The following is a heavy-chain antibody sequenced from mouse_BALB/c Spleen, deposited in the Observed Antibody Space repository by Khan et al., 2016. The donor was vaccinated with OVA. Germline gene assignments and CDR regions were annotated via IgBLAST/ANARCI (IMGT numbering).Heavy chain of an antibody. J-gene: IGHJ2*01. CDR3: ARGNYYGYYFDY. CDR1: GYSIISGYA. V-gene: IGHV3-2*02. D-gene: IGHD1-1*01. CDR2: ISYSGVT. Sequence: EVQLVESGPGLVKPSQSLSLTCTVTGYSIISGYAWNWIRQFPGNKLEWMGYISYSGVTSNTPSLKSRISINRDTSKNQFFLQLNSVTTGDTATYYCARGNYYGYYFDYWGQGTTLTVSS.